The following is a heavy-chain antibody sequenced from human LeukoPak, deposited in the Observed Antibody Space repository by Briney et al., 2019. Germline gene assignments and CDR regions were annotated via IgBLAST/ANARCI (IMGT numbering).Heavy chain of an antibody. J-gene: IGHJ6*03. CDR3: AREGRGGYYYYYMYV. V-gene: IGHV1-18*01. Sequence: GASVKVSCKAFGYTFTSYGISWVRQAPGQGLEWMGWISAYNGNTNYAQKLQGRVTMTTDTSTSTAYMELRSLRSDDTAVYYCAREGRGGYYYYYMYVWGKGTTVTVSS. D-gene: IGHD3-10*01. CDR2: ISAYNGNT. CDR1: GYTFTSYG.